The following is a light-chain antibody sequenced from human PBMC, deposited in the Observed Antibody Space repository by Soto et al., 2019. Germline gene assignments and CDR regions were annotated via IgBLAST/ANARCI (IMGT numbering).Light chain of an antibody. CDR3: QQTRSYPST. Sequence: EIVLTQSPGTLSLSPGERATLSCRASQSVSSSYLAWYQQKPGQAPRLLIYGASSRATGIPDRFSGSGSGTDFTLTISSLQAEDFATYYCQQTRSYPSTFGGGTKVDI. J-gene: IGKJ4*01. CDR2: GAS. CDR1: QSVSSSY. V-gene: IGKV3-20*01.